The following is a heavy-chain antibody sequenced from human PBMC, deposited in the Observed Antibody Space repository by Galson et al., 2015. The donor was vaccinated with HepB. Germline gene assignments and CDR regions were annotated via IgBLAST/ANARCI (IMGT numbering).Heavy chain of an antibody. CDR1: GFVFSNAW. D-gene: IGHD5-24*01. J-gene: IGHJ4*02. V-gene: IGHV3-15*01. Sequence: SLRLSCAASGFVFSNAWMNWVRQAPGKGLEWVGRIKNKAHGETRDYAAPVKGRFTVSRDDSKNTLYLQMNSVTTEDTAMYYCATGEDGHGHWGQGTLVTVSS. CDR3: ATGEDGHGH. CDR2: IKNKAHGETR.